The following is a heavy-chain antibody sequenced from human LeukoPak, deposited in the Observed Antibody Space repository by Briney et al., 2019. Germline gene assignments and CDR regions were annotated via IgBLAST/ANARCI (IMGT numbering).Heavy chain of an antibody. D-gene: IGHD6-13*01. CDR2: INEGGDST. V-gene: IGHV3-43*02. J-gene: IGHJ5*02. CDR3: AKADSSTWYPRDP. Sequence: GGSLRLSCAASGFTSDNYAMHWVRQAPGKGLEWVSLINEGGDSTYYADSVKGRFTISRDNSKNSLYLQMNSLRTEDSAFYYCAKADSSTWYPRDPWGQGTLVTVSS. CDR1: GFTSDNYA.